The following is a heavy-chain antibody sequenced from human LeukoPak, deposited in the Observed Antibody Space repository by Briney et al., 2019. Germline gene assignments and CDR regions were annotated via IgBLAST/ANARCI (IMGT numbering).Heavy chain of an antibody. J-gene: IGHJ4*02. CDR3: ATDYGDYKPIDY. D-gene: IGHD4-17*01. CDR2: ISFDGTNK. V-gene: IGHV3-30*04. Sequence: PGRSLRLSCTASGVTLSNYAMHWVRRPPGRGLEWVAVISFDGTNKYYADSVEGRFSVSRDNSKNTLYLQMNSLRPDDTAMYYCATDYGDYKPIDYWGQGTLVTVSS. CDR1: GVTLSNYA.